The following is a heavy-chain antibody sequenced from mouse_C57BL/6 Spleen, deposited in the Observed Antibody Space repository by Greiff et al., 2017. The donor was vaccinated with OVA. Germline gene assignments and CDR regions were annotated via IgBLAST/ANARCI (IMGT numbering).Heavy chain of an antibody. CDR3: ARLDSSGYVTFDY. CDR2: IWWDDDK. J-gene: IGHJ2*01. V-gene: IGHV8-8*01. CDR1: GFTLSTFGMG. Sequence: QVTLKVSGPGILQPSQTLSLTCSSSGFTLSTFGMGVVWISQPSGKGLVWLAHIWWDDDKYYNPALKSRLTISKNTSNNQVILKIAIVDTADTATYYCARLDSSGYVTFDYWGQGTTLTVSS. D-gene: IGHD3-2*02.